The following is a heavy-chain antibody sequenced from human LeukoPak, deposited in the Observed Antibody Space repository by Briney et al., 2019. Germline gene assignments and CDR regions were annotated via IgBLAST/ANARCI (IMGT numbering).Heavy chain of an antibody. CDR3: ARDRSPEGYYDSSHWDYYHGMDV. Sequence: SETLSLTCTVSGGSISNYYWSWIRQPPGKGLEWIGYIYYSGSTNYNPSLKSRVTISVDTSKNQFSLNLSSVTAADTAMYYCARDRSPEGYYDSSHWDYYHGMDVWGQGTRSPSP. D-gene: IGHD3-22*01. CDR2: IYYSGST. V-gene: IGHV4-59*01. CDR1: GGSISNYY. J-gene: IGHJ6*02.